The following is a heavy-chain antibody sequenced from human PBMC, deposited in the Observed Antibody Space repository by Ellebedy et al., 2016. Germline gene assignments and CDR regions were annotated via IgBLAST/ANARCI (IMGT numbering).Heavy chain of an antibody. J-gene: IGHJ4*02. CDR2: ISAGSDTT. CDR1: ELNLANYF. Sequence: GGSLRLSXTASELNLANYFMSWVRQAPGKGLEWVSTISAGSDTTRLADSVKGRFTISRDSSKNSVYLRMNNLRVEDTAVYYCRQGHYADLWGQGTLVTVSS. CDR3: RQGHYADL. D-gene: IGHD4-17*01. V-gene: IGHV3-23*01.